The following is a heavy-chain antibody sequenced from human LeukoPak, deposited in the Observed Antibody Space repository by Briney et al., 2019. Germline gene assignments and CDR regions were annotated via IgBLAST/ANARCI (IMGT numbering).Heavy chain of an antibody. D-gene: IGHD1-26*01. CDR3: ARDRVGATDYFDY. CDR1: GFTFSSYA. CDR2: ISYDGSNK. J-gene: IGHJ4*02. V-gene: IGHV3-30-3*01. Sequence: RPGGSLRLSCAASGFTFSSYAMHWVRQAPGKGLEWVAVISYDGSNKYYADSVKGRFTISRDNSKNTLYLQMNSLRAEDTAVYYCARDRVGATDYFDYWGQGTLVTVSS.